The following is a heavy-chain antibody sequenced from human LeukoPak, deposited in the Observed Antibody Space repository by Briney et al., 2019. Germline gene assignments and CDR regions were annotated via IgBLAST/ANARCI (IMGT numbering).Heavy chain of an antibody. V-gene: IGHV4-34*01. CDR3: ASEVYGSSGYYLDY. CDR1: GGSFSGYY. J-gene: IGHJ4*02. CDR2: INHSGST. Sequence: SETLSLTCAVYGGSFSGYYWGWIRQPPGKGLEWIGEINHSGSTNYNPSLKSRVTISVDTSKNQFSLKLSSVTAADTAVYYCASEVYGSSGYYLDYWGQGTLVTVSS. D-gene: IGHD3-22*01.